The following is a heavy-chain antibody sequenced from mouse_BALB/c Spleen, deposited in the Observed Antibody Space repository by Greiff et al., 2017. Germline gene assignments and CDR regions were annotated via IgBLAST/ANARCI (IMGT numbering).Heavy chain of an antibody. CDR2: ISSGGSYT. D-gene: IGHD2-2*01. J-gene: IGHJ3*01. Sequence: EVMLVESGGDLVKPGGSLKLSCAASGFTFSSYGMSWVRQTPDKRLEWVATISSGGSYTYYPDSVKGRFTISRDNAKNTLYLQMSSLKSEDTAMYYCARDGGYDGWFAYWGQGTLVTVSA. CDR1: GFTFSSYG. V-gene: IGHV5-6*01. CDR3: ARDGGYDGWFAY.